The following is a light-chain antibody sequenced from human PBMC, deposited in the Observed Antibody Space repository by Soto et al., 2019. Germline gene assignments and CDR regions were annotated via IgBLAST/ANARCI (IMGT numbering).Light chain of an antibody. CDR2: GAS. V-gene: IGKV3-20*01. CDR3: QYYGNSRIT. CDR1: QSVSSY. Sequence: EIVMTQSPSTLSLSPGERVTLSCRASQSVSSYLAWYKQKPGQAPRLLMYGASNRATGIPDRFSGSGSETEFTLTISRLEPEDFEVYYCQYYGNSRITFGQGTRLEIK. J-gene: IGKJ5*01.